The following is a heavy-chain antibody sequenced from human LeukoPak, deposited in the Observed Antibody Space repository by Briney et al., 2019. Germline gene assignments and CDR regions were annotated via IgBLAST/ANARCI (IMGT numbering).Heavy chain of an antibody. CDR1: GGSISSSSYY. CDR2: IYYSGST. CDR3: ARTPGLWFGEGSWFDP. J-gene: IGHJ5*02. D-gene: IGHD3-10*01. V-gene: IGHV4-39*07. Sequence: SETLSLTCTVSGGSISSSSYYWGWIRQPPGKGLEWIGSIYYSGSTYYNPSLKSRVTISVDTSKNQFSLKLSSVTAADTAVYYCARTPGLWFGEGSWFDPWGQGTLVTVSS.